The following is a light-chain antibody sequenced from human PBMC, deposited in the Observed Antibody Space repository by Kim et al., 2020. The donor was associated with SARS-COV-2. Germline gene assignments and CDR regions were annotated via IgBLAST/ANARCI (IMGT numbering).Light chain of an antibody. J-gene: IGLJ2*01. CDR2: YDA. Sequence: PGRTSTITWGGHNVGSKSVPWYQQKPGQAPLLVIYYDADRPPAIPERFSGSNSGNTATLSISGVEAGDEADYFCQVWDSTSDYVVFGGETQLTVL. V-gene: IGLV3-21*04. CDR3: QVWDSTSDYVV. CDR1: NVGSKS.